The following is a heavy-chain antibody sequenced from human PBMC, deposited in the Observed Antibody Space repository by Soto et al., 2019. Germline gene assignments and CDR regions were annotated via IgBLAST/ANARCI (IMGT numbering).Heavy chain of an antibody. CDR1: GDSVSSNSAA. V-gene: IGHV6-1*01. Sequence: PSQTLSLTCAISGDSVSSNSAAWNWIRQSPSRGLEWLGRTYYRSKWYNDYAVSVKSRITINPDTSKNQFSLQLNSVTPEDTAVYYCARDHSSSFASKPIGWFDPWGQGTLVTVSS. J-gene: IGHJ5*02. CDR2: TYYRSKWYN. D-gene: IGHD6-13*01. CDR3: ARDHSSSFASKPIGWFDP.